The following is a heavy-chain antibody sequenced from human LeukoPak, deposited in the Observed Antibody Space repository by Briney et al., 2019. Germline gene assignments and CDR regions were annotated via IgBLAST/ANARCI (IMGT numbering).Heavy chain of an antibody. J-gene: IGHJ4*02. D-gene: IGHD4-11*01. Sequence: SETLSLTCAVSGYSIRSGDYWGWTRQSPGKGLEWIGSIYHSGSTHYNPSLKSRVTISADTSKNQFSLMLSSVTAADTAVYYCARNRSLTTTPGFDHWGQGTLVTVSS. CDR2: IYHSGST. CDR1: GYSIRSGDY. CDR3: ARNRSLTTTPGFDH. V-gene: IGHV4-38-2*01.